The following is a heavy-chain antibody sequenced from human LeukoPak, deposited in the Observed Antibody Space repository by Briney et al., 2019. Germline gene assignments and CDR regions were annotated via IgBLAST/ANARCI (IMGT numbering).Heavy chain of an antibody. D-gene: IGHD3-10*01. J-gene: IGHJ6*02. CDR3: ARGEMVRGVPGLYYYYYYGMDV. Sequence: SQTLSLTCTVSGGSISSGDYYWSWIRQPPGKGLEWIGYIYYSGSTYYNPSLKSRVTISVDTSKNRFSLRLSSVTAADTAVYYCARGEMVRGVPGLYYYYYYGMDVWGQGTTVTVSS. V-gene: IGHV4-30-4*01. CDR2: IYYSGST. CDR1: GGSISSGDYY.